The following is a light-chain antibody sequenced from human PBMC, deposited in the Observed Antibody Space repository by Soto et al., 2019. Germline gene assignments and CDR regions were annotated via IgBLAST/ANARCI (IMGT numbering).Light chain of an antibody. CDR3: SSYTSSSTYV. V-gene: IGLV2-14*01. CDR2: DVI. Sequence: QSALTQPASVSGSPGQSITISCTGTSSDVGDYNYVSWYQQHPGKAPKLMIYDVINRPSGVSNRFSGSKSGNTASLTISGRQAEDEADYYCSSYTSSSTYVFGTGTKLTVL. CDR1: SSDVGDYNY. J-gene: IGLJ1*01.